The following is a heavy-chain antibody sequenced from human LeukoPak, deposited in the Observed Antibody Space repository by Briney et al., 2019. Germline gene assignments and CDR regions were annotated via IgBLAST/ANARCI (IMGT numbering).Heavy chain of an antibody. V-gene: IGHV3-23*01. Sequence: GGSLRLSCEASGFTFSTFAMIWVRQPPGKGLEWVSSIFPSGGEIHYADSVRGRFTISRDNSKSTLSLQMNSLRAEDTAIYYCAKGRARYYYDSSDYWGQGTLVTVSS. CDR3: AKGRARYYYDSSDY. D-gene: IGHD3-22*01. CDR2: IFPSGGEI. J-gene: IGHJ4*02. CDR1: GFTFSTFA.